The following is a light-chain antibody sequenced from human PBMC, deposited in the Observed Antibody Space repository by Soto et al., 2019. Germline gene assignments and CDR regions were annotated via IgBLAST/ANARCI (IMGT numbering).Light chain of an antibody. V-gene: IGKV1-5*02. CDR1: QSISNW. CDR3: QQYNSYST. CDR2: DAT. J-gene: IGKJ5*01. Sequence: IHMTQSPATLSAHAGDTVKSLRRASQSISNWLAWYQQKPGKAPKLLIHDATSLESGVPSRFSGSGSGTEFTLTISSLQPDDFATYYCQQYNSYSTFGQGTRLEIK.